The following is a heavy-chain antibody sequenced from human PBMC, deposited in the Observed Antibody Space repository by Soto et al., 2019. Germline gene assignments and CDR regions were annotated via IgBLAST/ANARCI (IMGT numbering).Heavy chain of an antibody. D-gene: IGHD3-3*01. V-gene: IGHV3-30-3*01. CDR1: GFTFSSYA. J-gene: IGHJ5*02. CDR3: ARARGITIFGVVIIGSNWFDP. CDR2: ISYDGSNK. Sequence: GGSLRLPCAASGFTFSSYAMHWVRQAPGKGLEWVAVISYDGSNKYYADSVKGRSTISRDNSKNTLYLQMNSLRAEDTAVYYCARARGITIFGVVIIGSNWFDPWGQGTLVTVSS.